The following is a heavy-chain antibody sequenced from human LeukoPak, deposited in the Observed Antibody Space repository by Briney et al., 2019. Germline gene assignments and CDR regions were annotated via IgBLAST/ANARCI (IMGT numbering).Heavy chain of an antibody. V-gene: IGHV1-69*01. D-gene: IGHD3-10*01. CDR2: IIPIFGTA. Sequence: SVKVSCKASGGTFSSYAISWVRQAPGQGLEWMGGIIPIFGTANYAQKFQGRVTITADESTSTAYMELSRLRSEDTAVYYCARVGLYGSGSYYNYWGQGTLVTVSS. J-gene: IGHJ4*02. CDR3: ARVGLYGSGSYYNY. CDR1: GGTFSSYA.